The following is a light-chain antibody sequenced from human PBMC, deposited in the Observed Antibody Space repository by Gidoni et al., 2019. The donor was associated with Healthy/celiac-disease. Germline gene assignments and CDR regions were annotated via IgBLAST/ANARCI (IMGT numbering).Light chain of an antibody. V-gene: IGKV1-39*01. J-gene: IGKJ4*01. CDR1: QSISSY. Sequence: IQMTQSPSSLSASVGDRVTITCRASQSISSYLNWYQQKPGKAPKLLIYAASSLESGVPARFSGSGSGTDFTLTISSLQPEDFAIYYCQQSYSTPLTFGGGTKVEIK. CDR2: AAS. CDR3: QQSYSTPLT.